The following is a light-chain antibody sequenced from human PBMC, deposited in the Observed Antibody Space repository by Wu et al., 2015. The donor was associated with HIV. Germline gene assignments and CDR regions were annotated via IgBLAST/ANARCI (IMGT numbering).Light chain of an antibody. CDR2: GAS. CDR3: QQYGSSPLT. J-gene: IGKJ4*01. V-gene: IGKV3-20*01. CDR1: QSVSTNF. Sequence: EIVLTQSPGTLSLSPGERATLSCRASQSVSTNFLAWYQQKPGQAPRLLFYGASSRATGIPDRFSGSGSGTDFTLTINRLEPEDFAVYYCQQYGSSPLTFGGGTKVEIK.